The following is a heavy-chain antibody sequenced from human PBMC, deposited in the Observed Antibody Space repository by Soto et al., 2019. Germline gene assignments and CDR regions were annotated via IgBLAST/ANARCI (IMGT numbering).Heavy chain of an antibody. CDR2: ISGSGDST. CDR3: ARGPRAPPPHDYGMDV. Sequence: PGGSLRLSCAASGFTVSSNYMSWVRQAPGKGLEWVSGISGSGDSTYYADSVKGRFTISRDNSKNTLYLQMNSLRADDTAVFYCARGPRAPPPHDYGMDVWGQGTTVTVSS. V-gene: IGHV3-23*01. J-gene: IGHJ6*02. CDR1: GFTVSSNY.